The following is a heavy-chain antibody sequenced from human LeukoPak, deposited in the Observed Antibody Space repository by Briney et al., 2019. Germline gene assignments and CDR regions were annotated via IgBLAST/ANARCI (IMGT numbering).Heavy chain of an antibody. CDR1: GGSISSSSYY. CDR3: ARLRRPYYFDY. CDR2: IYYSGST. V-gene: IGHV4-39*01. Sequence: SETLSLTCTVSGGSISSSSYYWGWIRQPPGKGLEWIGSIYYSGSTYYNPSLKSRVTISVDTSKNQFSLRLSSVTAADTAVYYCARLRRPYYFDYWGQGTLVTVSS. J-gene: IGHJ4*02. D-gene: IGHD4-17*01.